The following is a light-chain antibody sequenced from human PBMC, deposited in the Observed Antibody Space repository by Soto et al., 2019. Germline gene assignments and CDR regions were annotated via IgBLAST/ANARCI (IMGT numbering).Light chain of an antibody. V-gene: IGLV2-23*01. Sequence: QSVLTQPASVSGSPGQSITISCTGTSNDFGIFILVSLYQQHPGKAPKLMFYEGIKRPSGVFFRFSGSRFGNTASLTFFGLQAEDEADYYCCSYASSSTYVFGTGTKVT. J-gene: IGLJ1*01. CDR1: SNDFGIFIL. CDR3: CSYASSSTYV. CDR2: EGI.